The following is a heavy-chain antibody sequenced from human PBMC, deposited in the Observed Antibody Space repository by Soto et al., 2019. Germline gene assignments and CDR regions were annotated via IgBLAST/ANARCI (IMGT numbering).Heavy chain of an antibody. Sequence: QVQLVESEGGVVQPGRSLRLSCAASGFTFSSYGMHWVRQAPGKGLEWVAVIWYDGSNKYYADSVKGRVTISRDNSKNTLYLQMNSLRAEDTAVYYCAREIGDCSSTSCPRWFDPWGQGTLVTVSS. CDR2: IWYDGSNK. J-gene: IGHJ5*02. CDR3: AREIGDCSSTSCPRWFDP. D-gene: IGHD2-2*01. V-gene: IGHV3-33*01. CDR1: GFTFSSYG.